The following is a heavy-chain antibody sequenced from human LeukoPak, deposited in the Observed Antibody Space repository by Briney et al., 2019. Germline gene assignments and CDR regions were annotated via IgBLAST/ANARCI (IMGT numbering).Heavy chain of an antibody. CDR3: ARVELGATISSGAFDI. J-gene: IGHJ3*02. D-gene: IGHD1-26*01. CDR2: IYYSGST. V-gene: IGHV4-59*12. CDR1: GGSISSYY. Sequence: SETLSLTCTVSGGSISSYYWSWIRQPPGKGLEWIWYIYYSGSTNYNPSLKSRVTISVDTSKNQFSLKLSSVTAADTAVYYCARVELGATISSGAFDIWGQGTMVTVSS.